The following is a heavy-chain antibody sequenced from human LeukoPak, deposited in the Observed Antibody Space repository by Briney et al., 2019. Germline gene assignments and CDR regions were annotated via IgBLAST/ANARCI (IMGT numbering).Heavy chain of an antibody. J-gene: IGHJ4*02. D-gene: IGHD2-2*01. V-gene: IGHV3-23*01. CDR1: GFTFSNFP. Sequence: QPGGSLRLSCAASGFTFSNFPMTRVRQAPGKGLEAFSSISGSGGDTYYKDSVKGRFTISRDNSKNTLYLQMNSLRAEDTAVYYCAKDLGFAQYQLLLFFDYWGQGTLVTVSS. CDR2: ISGSGGDT. CDR3: AKDLGFAQYQLLLFFDY.